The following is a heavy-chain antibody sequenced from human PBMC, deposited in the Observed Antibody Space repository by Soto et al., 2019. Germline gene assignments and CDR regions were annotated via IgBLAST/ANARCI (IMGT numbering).Heavy chain of an antibody. J-gene: IGHJ6*02. Sequence: GESLKISCKGSGYSFTRYWISWVRQMPGKGLEWMGRIDPSDSYTNYSPSFQGHVTISADKSISTAYLQWSSLKASDTAMYYCARQRGYCSSTSCYLNYGMDVWGQGTTVTVSS. CDR1: GYSFTRYW. D-gene: IGHD2-2*01. V-gene: IGHV5-10-1*01. CDR2: IDPSDSYT. CDR3: ARQRGYCSSTSCYLNYGMDV.